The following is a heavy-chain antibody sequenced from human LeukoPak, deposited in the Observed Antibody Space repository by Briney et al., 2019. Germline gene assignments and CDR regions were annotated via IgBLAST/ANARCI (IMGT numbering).Heavy chain of an antibody. J-gene: IGHJ4*02. CDR1: GLSFSQYR. CDR2: ISGSSSVI. Sequence: PPGGSIKLSCVFSGLSFSQYRMNWVRQAPGKGPEGISDISGSSSVINYAGSVKGRFTISRDNDKNSLSLQMNSLRAEDTAVYYCATSDRPGFGSHDYWGQGTLVTVSS. V-gene: IGHV3-48*04. D-gene: IGHD3-10*01. CDR3: ATSDRPGFGSHDY.